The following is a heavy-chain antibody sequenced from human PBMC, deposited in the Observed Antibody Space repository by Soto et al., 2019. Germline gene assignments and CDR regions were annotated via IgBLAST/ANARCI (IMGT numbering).Heavy chain of an antibody. V-gene: IGHV4-39*01. CDR2: IFYSGST. J-gene: IGHJ6*02. D-gene: IGHD2-15*01. Sequence: SETLSLTCTVSGGSISSYFWGWFRLPPGKGLEWIANIFYSGSTYYNPSLKSRITISVDTSKNQFSLRLRSVTAADTAVYYCARQAGGGRHYYGMDVWGQGTTVTVSS. CDR1: GGSISSYF. CDR3: ARQAGGGRHYYGMDV.